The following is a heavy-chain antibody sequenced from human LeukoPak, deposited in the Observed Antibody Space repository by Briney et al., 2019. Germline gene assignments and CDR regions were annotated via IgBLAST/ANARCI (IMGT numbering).Heavy chain of an antibody. Sequence: GGSLRLSCAASGFTFKNAWMNWVRQAPGKGLEWVANIRTDGIETNYVDPVKGRLTTSRDNVKNSLYLQMNSLRVEDTAIYYCARNTYTSSSGLDYWGQGTLVTVSS. CDR2: IRTDGIET. CDR3: ARNTYTSSSGLDY. CDR1: GFTFKNAW. D-gene: IGHD6-6*01. J-gene: IGHJ4*02. V-gene: IGHV3-7*01.